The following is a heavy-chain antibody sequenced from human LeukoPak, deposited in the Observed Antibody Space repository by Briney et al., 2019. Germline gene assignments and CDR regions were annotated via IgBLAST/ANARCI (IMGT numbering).Heavy chain of an antibody. CDR1: GYTFTGYY. Sequence: ASVKVSCKASGYTFTGYYMHWVRQAPGQGLEWMGWINPNSGGTNYAQKFQGRVTMTRDTSISTAYMELSRLRSDDTAVYYCARARTYGMIVVVHDAFDIWGQGTMVTVSS. J-gene: IGHJ3*02. V-gene: IGHV1-2*02. CDR3: ARARTYGMIVVVHDAFDI. D-gene: IGHD3-22*01. CDR2: INPNSGGT.